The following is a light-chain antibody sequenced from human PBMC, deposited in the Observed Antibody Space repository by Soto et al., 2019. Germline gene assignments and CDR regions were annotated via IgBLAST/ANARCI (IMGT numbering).Light chain of an antibody. J-gene: IGLJ3*02. Sequence: QSALTQPPSASGSPGQSVTISCTGTSSDVGAYNYVSWYQQHPGKAPKLMIYDASKRPSGVPYRFSGSKSGNAASLTVSGLQGEDEADYYCSSYAGSSWVFGGGTKLTVL. V-gene: IGLV2-8*01. CDR1: SSDVGAYNY. CDR3: SSYAGSSWV. CDR2: DAS.